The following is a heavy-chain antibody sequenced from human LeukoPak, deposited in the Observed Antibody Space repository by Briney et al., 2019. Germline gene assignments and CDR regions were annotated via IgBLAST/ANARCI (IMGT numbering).Heavy chain of an antibody. CDR1: GFTFDDYA. V-gene: IGHV3-9*01. J-gene: IGHJ5*02. D-gene: IGHD6-6*01. CDR2: ISWNSGSI. CDR3: AKAYSSSSLYRNWFDP. Sequence: GGSLRLSCAASGFTFDDYAMHWVRHAPGKGLEWVSGISWNSGSIGYADSVKGRFTISRDNAKNSLYLQMNSLRAEDTALYYCAKAYSSSSLYRNWFDPWGQGTLVTVSS.